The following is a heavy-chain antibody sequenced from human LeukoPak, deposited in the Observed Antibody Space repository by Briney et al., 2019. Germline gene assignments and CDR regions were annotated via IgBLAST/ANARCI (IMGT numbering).Heavy chain of an antibody. V-gene: IGHV3-66*01. CDR2: IYSADTT. Sequence: GGSLRLSCAASGFTFDDYGMSWVRQAPGKGPEWVSIIYSADTTYYADSVRGRFTISRDNSKNTLYLQMNSLRAEDSAVYYCAREDRWMGGFDYWGQGTLVTVSS. D-gene: IGHD2-15*01. J-gene: IGHJ4*02. CDR1: GFTFDDYG. CDR3: AREDRWMGGFDY.